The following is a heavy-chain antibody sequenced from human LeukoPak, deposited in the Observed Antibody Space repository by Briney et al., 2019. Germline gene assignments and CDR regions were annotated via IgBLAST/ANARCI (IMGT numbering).Heavy chain of an antibody. J-gene: IGHJ4*02. V-gene: IGHV1-69*05. CDR1: GGTFSSYA. CDR3: ARDRGDYYGSGKPLGYFDY. D-gene: IGHD3-10*01. CDR2: IIPIFGTA. Sequence: ASVKVSCKASGGTFSSYAISWVRQAPGQGLEWMRGIIPIFGTANYAQKFQGRVTITTDESTSTAYMELSSLRSEDTAVYYCARDRGDYYGSGKPLGYFDYWGQGTLVTVSS.